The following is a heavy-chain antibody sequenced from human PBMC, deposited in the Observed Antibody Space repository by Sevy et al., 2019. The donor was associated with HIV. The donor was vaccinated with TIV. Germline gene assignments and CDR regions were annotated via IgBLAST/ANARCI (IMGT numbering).Heavy chain of an antibody. V-gene: IGHV3-7*01. J-gene: IGHJ6*02. Sequence: GGFLRLSCAASGFTFSSYWMSWVRQAPGKGLEWVANIKQDGSEKYYVDSVKGRFTISRDNAKNSLYLQMNSLRAEDTDVNYCARAYSGYSYGSYYYGMDVWGQGTTVSVSS. CDR3: ARAYSGYSYGSYYYGMDV. D-gene: IGHD5-18*01. CDR1: GFTFSSYW. CDR2: IKQDGSEK.